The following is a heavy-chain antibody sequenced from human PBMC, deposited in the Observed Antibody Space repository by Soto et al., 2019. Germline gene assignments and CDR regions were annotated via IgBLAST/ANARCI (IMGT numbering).Heavy chain of an antibody. CDR3: AKATGVVVAACCHAFDI. V-gene: IGHV3-23*01. CDR1: GFTFSSYA. J-gene: IGHJ3*02. Sequence: GSLRLSCAASGFTFSSYAMSWVRQAPGKGLEWVSAISGSGGSTYYADSVKGRFTISRDNSKNTLYLQMNCLRAEDTAVYYCAKATGVVVAACCHAFDIWGQGTMVTVSS. D-gene: IGHD2-15*01. CDR2: ISGSGGST.